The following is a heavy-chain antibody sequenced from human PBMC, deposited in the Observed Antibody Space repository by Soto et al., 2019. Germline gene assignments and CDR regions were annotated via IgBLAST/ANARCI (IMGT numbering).Heavy chain of an antibody. J-gene: IGHJ4*02. CDR3: ARDSRERIGLGY. V-gene: IGHV4-59*01. Sequence: QVQLQESGPGLVKPSETLSLTCTVSGGSITSYYWSWIRQPPGKGLEWIGYIYYSGSTNYHPSLKSPXXIXVXMSKNQFDLKLRSVTAAHTAVYYCARDSRERIGLGYWGQGTLVSVSS. CDR1: GGSITSYY. CDR2: IYYSGST. D-gene: IGHD1-26*01.